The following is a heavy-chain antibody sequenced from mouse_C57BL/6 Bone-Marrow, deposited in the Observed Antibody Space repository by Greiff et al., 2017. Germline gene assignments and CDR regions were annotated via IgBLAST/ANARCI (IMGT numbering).Heavy chain of an antibody. CDR3: ARWDCYPYWYAMDY. D-gene: IGHD2-3*01. J-gene: IGHJ4*01. CDR2: ILPGSGST. V-gene: IGHV1-9*01. Sequence: VQLQQSGAELMKPGASVKLSCKATGYTFTGYWIEWVKQRPGHGLEWIGEILPGSGSTNYNEKFKGKATFTADTASNTAYMPRSSLTTEDSAIYYCARWDCYPYWYAMDYWGQGTSVTVSS. CDR1: GYTFTGYW.